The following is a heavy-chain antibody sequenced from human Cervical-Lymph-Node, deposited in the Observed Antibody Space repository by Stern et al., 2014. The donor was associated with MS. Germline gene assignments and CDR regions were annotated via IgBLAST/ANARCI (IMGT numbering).Heavy chain of an antibody. J-gene: IGHJ4*02. CDR3: AREGARGAAGS. CDR1: GGSINNGSYY. D-gene: IGHD6-13*01. CDR2: IHRSGST. V-gene: IGHV4-31*03. Sequence: QVQLVESGPGLVKPSQTLSLICTVSGGSINNGSYYWNWLRQHPGKGLEWIGSIHRSGSTYYNPSLKSRVTISVDTSKNHFSVKLASVTAADTAVYYCAREGARGAAGSWGQGTLVTVSS.